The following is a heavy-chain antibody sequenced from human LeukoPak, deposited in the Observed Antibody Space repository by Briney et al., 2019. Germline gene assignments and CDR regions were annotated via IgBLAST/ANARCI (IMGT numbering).Heavy chain of an antibody. CDR1: SGSISSSNW. CDR3: ARHYVPTARYYYYYGMDV. CDR2: INHSGNT. V-gene: IGHV4-4*02. D-gene: IGHD2-2*01. J-gene: IGHJ6*02. Sequence: SETLSLTCAVSSGSISSSNWWSWVRQPPGKGLEWIGEINHSGNTHYNPSLKSRVIISIDTSKTQFSLKLSSVTAADTAVYYCARHYVPTARYYYYYGMDVWGQGTTVTVSS.